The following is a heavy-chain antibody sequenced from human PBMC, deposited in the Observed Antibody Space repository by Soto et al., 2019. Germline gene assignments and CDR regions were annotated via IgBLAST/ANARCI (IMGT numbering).Heavy chain of an antibody. Sequence: SETLSLTCTVSGGSISSGGYYWSWIRQHPGKGLEWIGYIHDSGSTYYNPSLKRRVTISMDTTKNQFSLTLSSETAADTAVYYCARPRYSSGYYSLAFYIWGQGTMVTVSS. V-gene: IGHV4-31*03. CDR2: IHDSGST. J-gene: IGHJ3*02. D-gene: IGHD3-22*01. CDR1: GGSISSGGYY. CDR3: ARPRYSSGYYSLAFYI.